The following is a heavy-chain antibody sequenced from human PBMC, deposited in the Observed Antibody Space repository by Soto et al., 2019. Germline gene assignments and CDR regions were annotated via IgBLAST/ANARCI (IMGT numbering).Heavy chain of an antibody. CDR1: GGSISSSSYY. CDR3: ARGNPGIAVAGGRYYFDY. D-gene: IGHD6-19*01. J-gene: IGHJ4*02. V-gene: IGHV4-39*01. CDR2: IYYSGST. Sequence: QLQLQESGPGLVKPSETLSLTCTVSGGSISSSSYYWGWIRQPPGKGLEWIGSIYYSGSTYYNPSLKSRVTISVDTSKTQFSLKLSSVTAADTAVYYCARGNPGIAVAGGRYYFDYWGQGTLVTVSS.